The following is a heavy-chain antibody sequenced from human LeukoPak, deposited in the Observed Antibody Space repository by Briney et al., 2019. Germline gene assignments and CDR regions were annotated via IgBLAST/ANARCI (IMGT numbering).Heavy chain of an antibody. Sequence: ASVKVSCTASGYTFTTYDVNWVRQATGQGLEWMGWMDPKSGNTAYAQNFQGRVTITRNTSITTAYMELTSLTSEDTAIYYCARSIGSSSSPWGQGTLVSVSS. CDR3: ARSIGSSSSP. J-gene: IGHJ5*02. CDR2: MDPKSGNT. D-gene: IGHD6-13*01. CDR1: GYTFTTYD. V-gene: IGHV1-8*03.